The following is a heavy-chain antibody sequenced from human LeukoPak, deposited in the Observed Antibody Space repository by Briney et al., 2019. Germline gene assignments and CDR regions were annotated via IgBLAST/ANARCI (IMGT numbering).Heavy chain of an antibody. Sequence: GGSLRLSCAASGFTFSSYSMNWVRQAPGKGLEWVSYISSSSSTIYYADSVKGRFTISRDNAKNSLYLQMNSLRAEDTAVYYCARDLALAVAAIFDYWGQGTLVTVSS. V-gene: IGHV3-48*04. CDR2: ISSSSSTI. J-gene: IGHJ4*02. CDR3: ARDLALAVAAIFDY. CDR1: GFTFSSYS. D-gene: IGHD6-19*01.